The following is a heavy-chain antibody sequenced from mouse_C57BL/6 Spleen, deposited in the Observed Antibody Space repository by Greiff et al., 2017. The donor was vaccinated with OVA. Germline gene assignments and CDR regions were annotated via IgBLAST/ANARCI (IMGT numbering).Heavy chain of an antibody. CDR3: ARYYYGSSDY. CDR1: GFTFTDYY. V-gene: IGHV7-3*01. Sequence: EVNVVESGGGLVQPGGSLSLSCAASGFTFTDYYMSWVRQPPGKALEWLGFIRNKANGYTTEYSASVKGRFTISRDNSQSILYLQMNALRAEDSATYYCARYYYGSSDYWGQGTTLTVSS. D-gene: IGHD1-1*01. CDR2: IRNKANGYTT. J-gene: IGHJ2*01.